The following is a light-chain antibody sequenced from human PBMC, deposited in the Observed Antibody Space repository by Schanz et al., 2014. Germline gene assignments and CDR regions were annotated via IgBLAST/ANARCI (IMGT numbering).Light chain of an antibody. CDR3: SSYTSSTTLGVV. CDR1: SSDVGDYNY. V-gene: IGLV2-8*01. Sequence: QSALTQPPSASGSLGQSVTISCTGTSSDVGDYNYVSWYQQHPGKAPKLMIYEVSKRPSGVPDRFSGSKSGNTASLTISGLLAEDEADYYCSSYTSSTTLGVVFGGGTKLTVL. J-gene: IGLJ2*01. CDR2: EVS.